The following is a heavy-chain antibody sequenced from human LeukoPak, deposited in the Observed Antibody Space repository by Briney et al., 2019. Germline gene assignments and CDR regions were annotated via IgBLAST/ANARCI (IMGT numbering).Heavy chain of an antibody. CDR3: AREGDFGGIPGYYYGLDV. CDR2: ISRSSSYL. Sequence: PGGSLRLSCAASRFTFSSYWMSWVRQAPGKGPEWVSSISRSSSYLYYAVSVKGRFTISRDNAKNSLYLQMNSLRAEDTAVYYCAREGDFGGIPGYYYGLDVWGQGTTVTVSS. D-gene: IGHD4-23*01. J-gene: IGHJ6*02. V-gene: IGHV3-21*01. CDR1: RFTFSSYW.